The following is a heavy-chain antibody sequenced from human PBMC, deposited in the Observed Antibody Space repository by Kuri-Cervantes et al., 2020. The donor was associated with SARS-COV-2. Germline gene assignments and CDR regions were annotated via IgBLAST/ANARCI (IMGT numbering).Heavy chain of an antibody. CDR2: IYTSGST. CDR3: ARDRWELHDY. D-gene: IGHD1-26*01. CDR1: GGSISSGSYY. Sequence: LRLSCTVSGGSISSGSYYWSWIRQPAGKGLEWIGRIYTSGSTNYSPSLKSRVTISVDTPKNQFSLKLSSVTAADTAVYYCARDRWELHDYWGQGTLVTVSS. J-gene: IGHJ4*02. V-gene: IGHV4-61*02.